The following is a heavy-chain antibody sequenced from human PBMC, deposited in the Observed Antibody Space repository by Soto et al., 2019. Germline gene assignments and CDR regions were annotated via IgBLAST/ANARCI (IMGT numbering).Heavy chain of an antibody. D-gene: IGHD3-22*01. CDR3: ARHGGDYDSSGYLDY. J-gene: IGHJ4*02. CDR2: IYYSGST. V-gene: IGHV4-39*01. Sequence: QLQLQESGPGLVKPSETLSLTCTVSGGSISSSSYYWGWIRQPPGKGLEWIGSIYYSGSTYYNPSLKSRVPISVDTSKNQFSLKLSSVTAADTAVYYCARHGGDYDSSGYLDYWGQGTLVTVSS. CDR1: GGSISSSSYY.